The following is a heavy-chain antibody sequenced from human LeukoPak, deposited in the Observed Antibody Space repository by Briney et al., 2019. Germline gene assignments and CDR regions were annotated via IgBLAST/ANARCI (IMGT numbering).Heavy chain of an antibody. CDR1: GYSFTAYH. J-gene: IGHJ4*02. Sequence: GASVKVSCKASGYSFTAYHMHWVRQAPGQGFEWMGWIHPNNGGTMYAQKFQGRVTMTRDTSISTVYMELRGLTSDDTAVYYCASPRLVSEGGTNYWGQGTLVTVSS. V-gene: IGHV1-2*02. D-gene: IGHD1-26*01. CDR3: ASPRLVSEGGTNY. CDR2: IHPNNGGT.